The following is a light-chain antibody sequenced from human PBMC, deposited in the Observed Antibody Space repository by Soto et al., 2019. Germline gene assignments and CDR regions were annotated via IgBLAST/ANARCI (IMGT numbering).Light chain of an antibody. Sequence: EMVLTQSPGTLPLSPGERATLSCRASQSISSSYLAWYQQRPGQAPRLLIYDASSRATGIPARFSGSGSGTDFTLTISRLEPEDFAFYYCLQRSNWPPLLSFGGGTKVDIK. V-gene: IGKV3D-20*02. CDR3: LQRSNWPPLLS. CDR2: DAS. J-gene: IGKJ4*01. CDR1: QSISSSY.